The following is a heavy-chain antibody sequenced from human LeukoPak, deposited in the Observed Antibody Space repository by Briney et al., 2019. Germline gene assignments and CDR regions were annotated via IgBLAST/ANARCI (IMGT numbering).Heavy chain of an antibody. J-gene: IGHJ6*03. CDR2: ISSGGSTI. Sequence: PGGSLRLSCAASGFTFSDYYMSWIRQAPGKGLEWVSYISSGGSTIYYADSVKGRFTISRDNAKNSPYLQMNSLRAEDTAVYYCARVTKGYSSGWYLGYYYMDVWGKGTTVTVSS. CDR1: GFTFSDYY. V-gene: IGHV3-11*01. CDR3: ARVTKGYSSGWYLGYYYMDV. D-gene: IGHD6-19*01.